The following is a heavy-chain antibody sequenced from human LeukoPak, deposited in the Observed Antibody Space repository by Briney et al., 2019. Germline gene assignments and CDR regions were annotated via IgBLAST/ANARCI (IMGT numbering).Heavy chain of an antibody. CDR1: GYSFTNYW. Sequence: GESLKISCAGSGYSFTNYWIGWVRQMPGKGLEWMGIIYPGDSDTTYSPSFQGQVTISADKSINTVYLQWSSLKASDTAMYYCASGYRWTFHIWGQGTMVTVSS. CDR3: ASGYRWTFHI. D-gene: IGHD6-25*01. CDR2: IYPGDSDT. J-gene: IGHJ3*02. V-gene: IGHV5-51*01.